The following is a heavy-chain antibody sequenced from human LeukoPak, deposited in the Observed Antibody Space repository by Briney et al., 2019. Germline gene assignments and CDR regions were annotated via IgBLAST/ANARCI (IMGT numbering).Heavy chain of an antibody. Sequence: PGGSLRLSCAASGFTFSSYGMHWVRQAPGKGLEWVAVISYEGSKKYYGDSVQGRFAISRDNSKNTLSLQMNSLRPEDTAVYYCAKSGYYCSGGTCTLFENWGQGALVTVSS. CDR3: AKSGYYCSGGTCTLFEN. D-gene: IGHD2-15*01. CDR1: GFTFSSYG. V-gene: IGHV3-30*18. J-gene: IGHJ4*02. CDR2: ISYEGSKK.